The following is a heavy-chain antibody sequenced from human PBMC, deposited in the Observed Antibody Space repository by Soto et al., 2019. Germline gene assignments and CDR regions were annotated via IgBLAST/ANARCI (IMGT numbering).Heavy chain of an antibody. CDR2: ISGSGGST. V-gene: IGHV3-23*01. J-gene: IGHJ4*02. Sequence: EVQLLESGGGLVQPGGSLRLSCAASGFTFSSYAMSWVRQAPGKGLEWVSAISGSGGSTYYADSEKGRFTISRDNSKNTLYLQMNSLRAEDTAVYYCAKVEYSYGHRKYFDYWGQGTLVTVSS. CDR1: GFTFSSYA. CDR3: AKVEYSYGHRKYFDY. D-gene: IGHD5-18*01.